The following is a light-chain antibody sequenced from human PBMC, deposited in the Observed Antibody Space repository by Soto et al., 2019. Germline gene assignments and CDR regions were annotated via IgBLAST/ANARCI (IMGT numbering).Light chain of an antibody. CDR1: SGDGGTYNL. J-gene: IGLJ2*01. V-gene: IGLV2-23*02. CDR2: EVN. Sequence: QSALTQPASVSGSPGQSITISCTGTSGDGGTYNLVSWYQQHPGRAPKLIIFEVNKRPSGVSNRLSGSKSGNTASLAISGLQADDEADYHCCSYAGRSNVVCGGGTKVTVL. CDR3: CSYAGRSNVV.